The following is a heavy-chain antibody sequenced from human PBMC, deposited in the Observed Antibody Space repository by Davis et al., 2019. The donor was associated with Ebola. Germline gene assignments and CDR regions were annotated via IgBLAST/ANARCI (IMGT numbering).Heavy chain of an antibody. CDR3: AIFGVVSHDAFDI. CDR1: GFTFSSYW. J-gene: IGHJ3*02. Sequence: GESLKISCAASGFTFSSYWMTWVRQAPGKGLEWVANINPGGGQQYYADSVKVRFTISRDNAKNTLYLQMNSLRAEDSAVYYCAIFGVVSHDAFDIWGQGTMVTVSS. V-gene: IGHV3-7*01. D-gene: IGHD3-3*01. CDR2: INPGGGQQ.